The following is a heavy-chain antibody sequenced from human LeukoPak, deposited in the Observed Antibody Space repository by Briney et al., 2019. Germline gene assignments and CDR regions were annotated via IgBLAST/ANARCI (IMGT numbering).Heavy chain of an antibody. CDR1: GFTFSDYY. J-gene: IGHJ3*02. CDR2: ISSSGSTI. CDR3: ARIQLWGPGDAFDI. D-gene: IGHD5-18*01. Sequence: GGSLRLSCAASGFTFSDYYISWIREAPGKGLGWVSYISSSGSTIYYADSVKGRFTISRDNAKNSLYLQMNSLRAEDTAVYYCARIQLWGPGDAFDIWGQGTMVTVSS. V-gene: IGHV3-11*01.